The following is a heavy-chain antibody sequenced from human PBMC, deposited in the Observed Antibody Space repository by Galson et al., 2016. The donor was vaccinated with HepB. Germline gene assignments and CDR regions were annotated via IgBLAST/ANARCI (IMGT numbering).Heavy chain of an antibody. CDR3: ARETGDGMASDY. CDR1: GGTFSNYL. V-gene: IGHV1-69*13. Sequence: SVKVSCKASGGTFSNYLISWVRQAPGQGLEWMGGIIPIFGAAHYAQKFQGRVTITADEFTSTAYMALSSLRSEDTAVYYCARETGDGMASDYWGQGTRVTSSS. CDR2: IIPIFGAA. D-gene: IGHD1-14*01. J-gene: IGHJ4*02.